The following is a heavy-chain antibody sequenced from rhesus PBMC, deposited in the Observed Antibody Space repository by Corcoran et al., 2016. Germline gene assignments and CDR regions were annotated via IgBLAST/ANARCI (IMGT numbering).Heavy chain of an antibody. Sequence: QVQLQESGPGLVKPLETLSLTCAVSGGPIRRNYWSWIRQPPGKGLEWIGDIYGSGSSTNYNPSLKSRVTLSVDTSKNQFSLKLSSVTAADTAVYDCAREAVAAGAFDYWGQGVLVTVSS. CDR1: GGPIRRNY. V-gene: IGHV4S11*01. CDR2: IYGSGSST. CDR3: AREAVAAGAFDY. J-gene: IGHJ4*01. D-gene: IGHD6-13*01.